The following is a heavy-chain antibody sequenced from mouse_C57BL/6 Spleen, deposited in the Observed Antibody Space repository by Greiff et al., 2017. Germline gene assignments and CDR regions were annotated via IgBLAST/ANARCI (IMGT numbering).Heavy chain of an antibody. Sequence: EVMLVESGGGLVKPGGSLKLSCAASGFTFSSYAMSWVRQTPEKRLEWVATISDGGSYTYYPDNVKGRFTISRDNAKNNLYLQMSHLKSEDTAMYYCARDGYDEGYFDVWGTGTTVTVSS. CDR3: ARDGYDEGYFDV. V-gene: IGHV5-4*01. CDR1: GFTFSSYA. CDR2: ISDGGSYT. D-gene: IGHD2-2*01. J-gene: IGHJ1*03.